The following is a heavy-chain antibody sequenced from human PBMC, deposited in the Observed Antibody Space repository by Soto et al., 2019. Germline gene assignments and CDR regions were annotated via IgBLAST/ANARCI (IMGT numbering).Heavy chain of an antibody. J-gene: IGHJ3*02. CDR2: IIPIFGTA. D-gene: IGHD6-19*01. Sequence: VQLGQSGAEVKKPGSSVKVSCKASGGTFSSYALSWVRQAHGPGLEWMGGIIPIFGTANYGQNFQARVTITADESTSTADMELSSLRSEDTAVYYCAGDHSGGWHYDFDIWGRGTMVTVSA. CDR3: AGDHSGGWHYDFDI. CDR1: GGTFSSYA. V-gene: IGHV1-69*01.